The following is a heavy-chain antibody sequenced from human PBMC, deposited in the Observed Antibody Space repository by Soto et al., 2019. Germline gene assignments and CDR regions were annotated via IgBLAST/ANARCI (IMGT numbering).Heavy chain of an antibody. D-gene: IGHD3-22*01. Sequence: XSVKVSCKASGYTFTSYAMHLVRHTPGQRLEWMGIINPSGGSTSYAQKFQGRVTMTRDTSTSTVYMELSSLRSEDTAVYYCARGGEVYYDSSGYYYYFDYWGQGTLVTVSS. CDR1: GYTFTSYA. V-gene: IGHV1-46*01. CDR3: ARGGEVYYDSSGYYYYFDY. J-gene: IGHJ4*02. CDR2: INPSGGST.